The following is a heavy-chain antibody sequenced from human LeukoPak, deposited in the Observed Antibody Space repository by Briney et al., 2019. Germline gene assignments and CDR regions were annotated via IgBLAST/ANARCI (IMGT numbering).Heavy chain of an antibody. J-gene: IGHJ4*02. CDR2: IYYSGST. D-gene: IGHD6-13*01. CDR1: GGSISSSSYY. Sequence: SETLSLTCTVSGGSISSSSYYWGWIRQPPGKGLEWIGSIYYSGSTYYNPSLKSRVTISVDTSKNQFSLKLGSVTAADTAVYYCARHSSSWYVVDYWGQGTLVTVSS. V-gene: IGHV4-39*01. CDR3: ARHSSSWYVVDY.